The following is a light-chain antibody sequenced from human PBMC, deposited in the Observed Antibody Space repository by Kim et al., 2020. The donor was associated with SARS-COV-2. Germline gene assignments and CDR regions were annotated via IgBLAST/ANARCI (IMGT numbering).Light chain of an antibody. CDR1: QGIRQY. CDR3: QQYYSYPLT. Sequence: DIQMTQSPSSLSASVGDTVTITCRASQGIRQYLAWFRQKPGKAPESLIYAASSLEGGVPSKFSGHGSGTDFTLTITGLQPEDSATYFCQQYYSYPLTFGQGTRLEI. J-gene: IGKJ5*01. V-gene: IGKV1-16*02. CDR2: AAS.